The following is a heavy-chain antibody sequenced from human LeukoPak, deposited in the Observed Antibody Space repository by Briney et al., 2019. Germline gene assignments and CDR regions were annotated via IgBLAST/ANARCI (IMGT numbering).Heavy chain of an antibody. Sequence: PGGSLRLSCAASGFTFSSYAMHWVRQAPGKGLEWVAVISYDGSNKYYADSVKGRFTISRDNSKNTLYLQMNSLRAEDTAVYYCARDLWLDTGLDYWGQGTLVTVSS. CDR1: GFTFSSYA. D-gene: IGHD5-18*01. CDR2: ISYDGSNK. CDR3: ARDLWLDTGLDY. V-gene: IGHV3-30*04. J-gene: IGHJ4*02.